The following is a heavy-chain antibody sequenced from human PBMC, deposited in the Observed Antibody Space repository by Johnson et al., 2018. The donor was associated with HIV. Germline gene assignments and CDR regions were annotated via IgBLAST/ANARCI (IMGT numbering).Heavy chain of an antibody. Sequence: VQVVESGGGLVQPGGSLRLSCAASGFTFSSYWMSWVRQAPGKGLEWVANIKQDGSEKYYVDSVKGRFTISRDNAKNSLYLQMNSLRAEDTAVYYCAVIAVAGGGAFDIWGQGTMVTVSS. J-gene: IGHJ3*02. CDR1: GFTFSSYW. D-gene: IGHD6-19*01. CDR2: IKQDGSEK. V-gene: IGHV3-7*01. CDR3: AVIAVAGGGAFDI.